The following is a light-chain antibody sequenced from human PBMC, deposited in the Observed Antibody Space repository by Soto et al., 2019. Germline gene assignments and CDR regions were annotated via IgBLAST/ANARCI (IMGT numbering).Light chain of an antibody. CDR3: ISCTSVNIRCV. CDR1: GSDIGRSDF. V-gene: IGLV2-14*01. J-gene: IGLJ1*01. Sequence: QSVLAQPASVSGSPGQSIIISCTGTGSDIGRSDFVSWFQQLPGSVPKLMIYEVTGRPSGTSDRFSGSKSGNTASLTISGLHPEDEADYYCISCTSVNIRCVFGTGTKVTVL. CDR2: EVT.